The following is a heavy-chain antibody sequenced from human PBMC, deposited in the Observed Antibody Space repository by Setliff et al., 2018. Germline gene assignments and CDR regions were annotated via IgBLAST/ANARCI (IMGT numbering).Heavy chain of an antibody. CDR3: ARTDDYYNFYAY. J-gene: IGHJ4*02. D-gene: IGHD3-3*01. V-gene: IGHV4-38-2*02. Sequence: ETLSLTCTVSGYSIRSDYYWGWIRQPPGKGLEWIGSLYHTGSTDYNPSLKSRVTISIDASKNQFSLKLDSVTAADTAVYYCARTDDYYNFYAYWGQGTLVTVSS. CDR1: GYSIRSDYY. CDR2: LYHTGST.